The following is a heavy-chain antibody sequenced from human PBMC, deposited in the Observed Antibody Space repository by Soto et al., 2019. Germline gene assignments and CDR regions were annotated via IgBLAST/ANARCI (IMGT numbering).Heavy chain of an antibody. D-gene: IGHD3-22*01. CDR1: GDSMNTDFY. CDR2: IYYNGGT. Sequence: TLSLTCTVSGDSMNTDFYWIWIRQPPGKGLEWIGHIYYNGGTFYSPSLKSRLALSVDTSKNQFSLSIGSVTAADTAVYYCARVPAAKYSDSHSYCPHFDPWGQGTLVTVSS. CDR3: ARVPAAKYSDSHSYCPHFDP. J-gene: IGHJ5*02. V-gene: IGHV4-30-4*01.